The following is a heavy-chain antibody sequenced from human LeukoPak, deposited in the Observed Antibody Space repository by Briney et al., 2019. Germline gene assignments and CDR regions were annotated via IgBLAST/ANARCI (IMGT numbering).Heavy chain of an antibody. D-gene: IGHD6-13*01. V-gene: IGHV4-39*01. J-gene: IGHJ4*02. CDR1: GASFSCSTCY. CDR3: ARHAGGITATGTRPFDY. CDR2: IYYSGST. Sequence: ASETLSLTCTVSGASFSCSTCYWGWIRQSPGKGLEWIGSIYYSGSTYYNPSLKSRVTMSVDTSKNQFSLKLSSVTAADTAVYYCARHAGGITATGTRPFDYWGQGTLVTVSS.